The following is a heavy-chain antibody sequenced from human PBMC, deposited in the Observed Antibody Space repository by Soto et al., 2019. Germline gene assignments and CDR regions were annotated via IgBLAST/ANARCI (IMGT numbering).Heavy chain of an antibody. CDR1: GGSISSSNW. V-gene: IGHV4-4*02. J-gene: IGHJ4*02. CDR3: ARVDSSGSYFDS. Sequence: GTLSLTCAVSGGSISSSNWWSWVRQPPGKGLEWIGEIYHSGSTNYNPSLKSRVTISVDKSKNQFSLKLSSVTAADTAMYYCARVDSSGSYFDSWGQGTLVTVAS. D-gene: IGHD3-22*01. CDR2: IYHSGST.